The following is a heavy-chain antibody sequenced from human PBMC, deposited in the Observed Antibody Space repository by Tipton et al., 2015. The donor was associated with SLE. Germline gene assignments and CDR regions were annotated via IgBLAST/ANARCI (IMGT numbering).Heavy chain of an antibody. D-gene: IGHD2-15*01. CDR3: ARSFCSGGYCYSAGIEY. J-gene: IGHJ4*02. V-gene: IGHV4-61*05. Sequence: TLSLTCIVSGASISSNTYHWGWIRQPPGKGLEWVGDIYYSGSTNYNPSLKSRVTISVDTARNQFSLKLTSVTAADTAVYFCARSFCSGGYCYSAGIEYWGQGTLVTVSS. CDR1: GASISSNTYH. CDR2: IYYSGST.